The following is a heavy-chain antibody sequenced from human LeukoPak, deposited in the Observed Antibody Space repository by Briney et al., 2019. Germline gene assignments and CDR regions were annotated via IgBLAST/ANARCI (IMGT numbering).Heavy chain of an antibody. CDR1: GFTFSSYA. D-gene: IGHD1-26*01. V-gene: IGHV3-30*02. CDR2: IRYDGSNK. CDR3: AKNSGSYKIDY. J-gene: IGHJ4*02. Sequence: GGSLRPSCAASGFTFSSYAMHWVRQAPGKGLEWVAFIRYDGSNKYYADSVKGRFTISRDNSKNTLYLQMNSLRAEDTAVYYCAKNSGSYKIDYWGQGTLVTVSS.